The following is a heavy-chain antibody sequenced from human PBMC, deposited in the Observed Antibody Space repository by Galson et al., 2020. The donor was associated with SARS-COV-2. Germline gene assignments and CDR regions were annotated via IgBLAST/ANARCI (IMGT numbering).Heavy chain of an antibody. J-gene: IGHJ5*02. CDR2: ISYDGSNK. D-gene: IGHD1-26*01. Sequence: GGSLRLSCAASGFTFSSYAMHWVRQAPGKGLEWVAVISYDGSNKYYADSVKGRFTISRDNSKNTLYLQMNSLRAEDTAVYYCARDLTPPAGGFDPWGQGTLVTVSS. CDR3: ARDLTPPAGGFDP. CDR1: GFTFSSYA. V-gene: IGHV3-30*04.